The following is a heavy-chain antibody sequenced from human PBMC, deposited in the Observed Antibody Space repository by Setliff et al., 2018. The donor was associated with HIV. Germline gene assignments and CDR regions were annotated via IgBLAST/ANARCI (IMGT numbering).Heavy chain of an antibody. CDR3: ARDLASIVGVYFAPALGY. V-gene: IGHV7-4-1*02. CDR1: GYTFTSYA. J-gene: IGHJ4*02. Sequence: ASVKVSCKASGYTFTSYAMNWVRQAPGQGLKWMGWINTNTGNPTYAQGFTGRFVFSLDTSVSTAYLQISSLKAEDTAVYYCARDLASIVGVYFAPALGYWGQGTLVTVSS. D-gene: IGHD1-26*01. CDR2: INTNTGNP.